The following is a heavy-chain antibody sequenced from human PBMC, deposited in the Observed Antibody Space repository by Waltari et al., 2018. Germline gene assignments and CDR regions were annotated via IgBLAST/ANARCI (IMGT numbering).Heavy chain of an antibody. CDR1: GFTFSSYG. CDR3: AKGKYRGSSWPFDY. V-gene: IGHV3-30*02. D-gene: IGHD6-13*01. CDR2: IRYDGSNK. J-gene: IGHJ4*02. Sequence: QVQLVESGGGVVQPGGSLRLSCAASGFTFSSYGMHWVRQAPGKGLEWVAFIRYDGSNKYYADSVKGRFTISRDNSKNTLYLQMNSLRAEDTAVYYCAKGKYRGSSWPFDYWGQGTLVTVSS.